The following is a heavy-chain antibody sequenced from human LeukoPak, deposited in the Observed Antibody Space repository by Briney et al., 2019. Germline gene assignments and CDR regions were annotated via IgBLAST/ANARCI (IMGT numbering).Heavy chain of an antibody. CDR1: GGSFSGYY. V-gene: IGHV4-34*01. CDR2: INHSGST. D-gene: IGHD6-19*01. J-gene: IGHJ6*03. CDR3: ARHTRYSSGWHTNYYYMDV. Sequence: SETLSLTCAVYGGSFSGYYWSWIRQPPGKGLEWIGEINHSGSTNYNPSLKSRFTISVDTSKNKLSLKLSSVTAADTAVYYCARHTRYSSGWHTNYYYMDVWGKGTTVTVSS.